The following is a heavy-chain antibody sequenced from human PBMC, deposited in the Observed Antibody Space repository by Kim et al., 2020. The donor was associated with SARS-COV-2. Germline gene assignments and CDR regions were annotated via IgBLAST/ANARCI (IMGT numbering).Heavy chain of an antibody. CDR3: ARSVILTGYYSWFDP. CDR1: GFTFSSYG. J-gene: IGHJ5*02. CDR2: IWYDGSNK. V-gene: IGHV3-33*01. D-gene: IGHD3-9*01. Sequence: GGSLRLSCAASGFTFSSYGMHWVRQAPGKGLEWVAVIWYDGSNKYYADSVKGRFTISRDNSKNTLYLQMNSLRAEDTAVYYCARSVILTGYYSWFDPWGQGTLVTVSS.